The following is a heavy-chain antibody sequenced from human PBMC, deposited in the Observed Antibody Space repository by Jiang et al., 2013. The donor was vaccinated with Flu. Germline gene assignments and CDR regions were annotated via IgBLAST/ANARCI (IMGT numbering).Heavy chain of an antibody. Sequence: KTSETLSLTCTVSGNSVSVGGYYWTWIRQHPGKGLEWIGNIYYGGTTMYNPSLKSRASITVDTSKNQFSLKLTSVAVADTAVYYCATISSFGSGWAYFDSWGQGTLVTVSS. CDR2: IYYGGTT. D-gene: IGHD3-10*01. CDR3: ATISSFGSGWAYFDS. J-gene: IGHJ4*02. CDR1: GNSVSVGGYY. V-gene: IGHV4-31*03.